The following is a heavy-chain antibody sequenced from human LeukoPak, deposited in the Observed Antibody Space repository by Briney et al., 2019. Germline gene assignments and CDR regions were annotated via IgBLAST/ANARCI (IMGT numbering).Heavy chain of an antibody. Sequence: SVKVSCKASGYTFTNYDINWVRQAPGQGLEWMGGIIPIFGTANYAQKFQGRVTITADESTSTAYMGLSSLRSEDTAVYYCASSSSGWYDGPSYYYYMDVWGKGTTVTISS. CDR1: GYTFTNYD. CDR3: ASSSSGWYDGPSYYYYMDV. CDR2: IIPIFGTA. J-gene: IGHJ6*03. D-gene: IGHD6-19*01. V-gene: IGHV1-69*13.